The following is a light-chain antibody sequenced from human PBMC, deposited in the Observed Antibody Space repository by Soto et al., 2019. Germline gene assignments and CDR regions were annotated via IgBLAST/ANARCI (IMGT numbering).Light chain of an antibody. V-gene: IGKV3D-20*02. Sequence: EIVLTQSPGTLSLSPGERATLSCRASQSVRNNYVAWYQQKPGQAPRLLIYGPSSRATGIPDRFSGSASGTDFTLTISSLEPEDFAVYYCQQRNQWPPVTFGGGTRVEIK. CDR3: QQRNQWPPVT. CDR2: GPS. J-gene: IGKJ4*01. CDR1: QSVRNNY.